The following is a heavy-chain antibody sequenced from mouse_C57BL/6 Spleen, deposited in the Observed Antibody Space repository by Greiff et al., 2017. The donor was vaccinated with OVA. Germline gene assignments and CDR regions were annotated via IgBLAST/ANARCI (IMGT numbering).Heavy chain of an antibody. CDR1: GYSFTSYY. CDR3: ARSGDYDRGYFDY. CDR2: IYPGSGNT. D-gene: IGHD2-4*01. J-gene: IGHJ2*01. Sequence: VQLQQSGPELVKPGASVKISCKASGYSFTSYYIHWVKQRPGQGLEWIGWIYPGSGNTKYNEKFKGKATLTADTSSSTAYMQLSSLTSEDSAVYYCARSGDYDRGYFDYWGQGTTPTVSS. V-gene: IGHV1-66*01.